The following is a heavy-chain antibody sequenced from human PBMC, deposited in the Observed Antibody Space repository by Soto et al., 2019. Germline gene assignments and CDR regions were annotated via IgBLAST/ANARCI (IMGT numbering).Heavy chain of an antibody. CDR2: ISGTGPSK. CDR3: ASAGSVNEYKWETNF. CDR1: GVTFETTA. Sequence: GGSLRLSCEASGVTFETTALSWVRQAPGKGLEWVATISGTGPSKYYADSMKIRFIISRDNSRNTLYLQMNSLRAEDTAIYYCASAGSVNEYKWETNFWGQGTPVTVSS. V-gene: IGHV3-23*01. J-gene: IGHJ4*02. D-gene: IGHD1-1*01.